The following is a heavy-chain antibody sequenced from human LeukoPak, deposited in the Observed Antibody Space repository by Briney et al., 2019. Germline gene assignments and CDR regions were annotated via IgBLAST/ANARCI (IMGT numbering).Heavy chain of an antibody. Sequence: SGGSLRLSCAASGFTFSSYAMSWVRQAPGKGLEWVSAISGSGGSTYYADSVKGRFTISRDNSKNTLYLQVNSLRAEDTAVYYCAKGGAVTSPYYYYYYMDVWGKGTTVTVSS. J-gene: IGHJ6*03. CDR3: AKGGAVTSPYYYYYYMDV. CDR1: GFTFSSYA. D-gene: IGHD4-17*01. V-gene: IGHV3-23*01. CDR2: ISGSGGST.